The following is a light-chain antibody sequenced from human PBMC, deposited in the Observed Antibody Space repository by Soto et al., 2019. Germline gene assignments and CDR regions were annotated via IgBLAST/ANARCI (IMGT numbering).Light chain of an antibody. CDR3: CSYAGSGTYV. V-gene: IGLV2-23*01. CDR2: EDS. CDR1: SSDVGNYNL. Sequence: QSALTQPASVSGSPGQSITISCTGTSSDVGNYNLVSWYQQYPGKAPKLMIYEDSKRPSGVSNRFSGSKSGSTASLTISGLQAEDEADYYCCSYAGSGTYVFGTGTKVT. J-gene: IGLJ1*01.